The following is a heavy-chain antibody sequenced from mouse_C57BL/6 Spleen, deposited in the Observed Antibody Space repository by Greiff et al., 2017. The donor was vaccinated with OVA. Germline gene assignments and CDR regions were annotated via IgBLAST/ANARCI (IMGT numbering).Heavy chain of an antibody. CDR3: ARNLNWDGGYFDV. CDR1: GFSLTSYA. Sequence: QVQLKESGPGLVAPSQSLSITCTVSGFSLTSYAISWVRQPPGKGLEWLGVIWNGGGTNYNSALKSRLSISKDNSKSQVFLKMNSLQTDDTARYYCARNLNWDGGYFDVWGTGTTVTVSS. D-gene: IGHD4-1*01. CDR2: IWNGGGT. V-gene: IGHV2-9-1*01. J-gene: IGHJ1*03.